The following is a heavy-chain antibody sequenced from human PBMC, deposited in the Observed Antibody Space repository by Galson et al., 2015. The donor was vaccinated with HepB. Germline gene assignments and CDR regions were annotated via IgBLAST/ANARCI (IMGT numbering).Heavy chain of an antibody. CDR2: ISSSSSYI. D-gene: IGHD2-15*01. Sequence: SLRLSCAASGFTFSSYSMNWVRQAPGKGLEWVSSISSSSSYIYYADSVKGRFTISRDNSKNSLYLQMNSLRAEDTAVYYCAGMYFVEEVVSYYYYYMDVWGKGTTVTVSS. CDR3: AGMYFVEEVVSYYYYYMDV. J-gene: IGHJ6*03. V-gene: IGHV3-21*01. CDR1: GFTFSSYS.